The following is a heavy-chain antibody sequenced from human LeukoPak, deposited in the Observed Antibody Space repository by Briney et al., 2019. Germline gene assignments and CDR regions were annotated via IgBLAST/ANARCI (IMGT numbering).Heavy chain of an antibody. CDR1: GFTFSSYA. Sequence: PGGSLRLSCAASGFTFSSYAMSWVRQAPGKGLEWVSGISGSGGSTSSADSVKGRFTISRDDSKNTFYLQMNSLRAEDTALYYCAREYSDNSGYYYGLDTWGQGTLVTVSS. V-gene: IGHV3-23*01. CDR3: AREYSDNSGYYYGLDT. CDR2: ISGSGGST. D-gene: IGHD3-22*01. J-gene: IGHJ4*02.